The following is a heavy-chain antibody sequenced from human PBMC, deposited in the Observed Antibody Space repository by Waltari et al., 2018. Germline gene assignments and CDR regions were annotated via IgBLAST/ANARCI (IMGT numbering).Heavy chain of an antibody. J-gene: IGHJ5*02. D-gene: IGHD3-22*01. V-gene: IGHV1-2*06. Sequence: QVQLVQSGAEVKKPGASVKVSCKASGNTFTGYYFHWGRQAPGQGLAWRGLVNPTPGDTPYAHEFHGRVTMTSDTSISTAYMELTILRSEDTSVYYCARDWVYSSDTSGYPSNWFGPWGQGTLVTVSS. CDR2: VNPTPGDT. CDR1: GNTFTGYY. CDR3: ARDWVYSSDTSGYPSNWFGP.